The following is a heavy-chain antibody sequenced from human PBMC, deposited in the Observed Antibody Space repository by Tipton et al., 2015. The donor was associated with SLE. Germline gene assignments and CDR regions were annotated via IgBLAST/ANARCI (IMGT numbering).Heavy chain of an antibody. J-gene: IGHJ5*02. D-gene: IGHD5-18*01. V-gene: IGHV4-39*07. CDR2: IYYTGTTT. CDR3: ARLHGYSYGLNWFDP. Sequence: TLSLPCTVSGGSVSSSSKYWAWIRQPPGKGLEWIGSIYYTGTTTYYNSFLKSRVTMSVATSKNQFSLRLTSVIAADTAVYYCARLHGYSYGLNWFDPWGQGTLISVSS. CDR1: GGSVSSSSKY.